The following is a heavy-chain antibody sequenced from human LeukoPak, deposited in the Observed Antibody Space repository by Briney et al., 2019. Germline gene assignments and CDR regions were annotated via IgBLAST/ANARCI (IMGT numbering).Heavy chain of an antibody. CDR1: GFTFSNYA. D-gene: IGHD3-22*01. V-gene: IGHV3-23*01. J-gene: IGHJ2*01. CDR3: AKVGIRISLIVVVFTTADDWYFDL. CDR2: ISGSGGSK. Sequence: GGSLRLSCAASGFTFSNYAMSWVRQAPGKGLEWVSGISGSGGSKYYADSVKGRLTISSDNSKNTLHLKMDRRRAHDSAVYYCAKVGIRISLIVVVFTTADDWYFDLWGRGTLVTVSS.